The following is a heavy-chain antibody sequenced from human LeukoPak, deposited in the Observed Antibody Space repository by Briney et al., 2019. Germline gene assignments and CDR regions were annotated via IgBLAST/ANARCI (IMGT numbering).Heavy chain of an antibody. CDR3: ARAHYDFWSGFVRWFDP. D-gene: IGHD3-3*01. Sequence: VASVKVSCKASGYTFTSYGISWVRQAPGQGLEWMGWISAYNGNTNYAQKLQGRVTMTTDTSTSTAYMELRSLRSDDTAVYYCARAHYDFWSGFVRWFDPWGQGTLVTVSS. CDR1: GYTFTSYG. J-gene: IGHJ5*02. CDR2: ISAYNGNT. V-gene: IGHV1-18*01.